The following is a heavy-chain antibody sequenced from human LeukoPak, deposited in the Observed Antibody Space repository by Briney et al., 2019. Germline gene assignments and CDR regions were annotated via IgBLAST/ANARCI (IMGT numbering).Heavy chain of an antibody. V-gene: IGHV3-9*01. Sequence: PGGTLRLSCATSGFIFSHHGMNWVRQAPGKGLEWVSGISWNSGNIGYADSVKGRFTISRDNAKNSLYLQMNSLRAEDTALYYCAKEDNYYDSSAAFDYWGQGTLVTVSS. J-gene: IGHJ4*02. D-gene: IGHD3-22*01. CDR1: GFIFSHHG. CDR2: ISWNSGNI. CDR3: AKEDNYYDSSAAFDY.